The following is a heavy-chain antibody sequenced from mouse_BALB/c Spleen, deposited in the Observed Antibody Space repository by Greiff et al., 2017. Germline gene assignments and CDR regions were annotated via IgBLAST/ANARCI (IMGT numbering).Heavy chain of an antibody. V-gene: IGHV1-7*01. J-gene: IGHJ1*01. CDR2: INPSTGYT. CDR1: GYTFTSYW. CDR3: ARRGYYRYGHWYFDV. D-gene: IGHD2-14*01. Sequence: QVHVKQSGAELAKPGASVKMSCKASGYTFTSYWMHWVKQRPGQGLEWIGYINPSTGYTEYNQKFKDKATLTADKSSSTAYMQLSSLTSEDSAVYYCARRGYYRYGHWYFDVWGAGTTVTVSS.